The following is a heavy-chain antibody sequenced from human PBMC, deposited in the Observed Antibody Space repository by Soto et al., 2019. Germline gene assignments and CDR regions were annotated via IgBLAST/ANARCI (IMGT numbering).Heavy chain of an antibody. CDR3: ARGPSGDKVAY. V-gene: IGHV4-30-4*01. CDR1: GDSISNVNYC. J-gene: IGHJ4*02. Sequence: QVQLQESGPGLVKPSQTLSLTCTVSGDSISNVNYCWSWIRQAPDKGLEWIGHICDGGNTYNNPSPAGRVTISVDTPKNQLSLQLRSVSAADTAVYYCARGPSGDKVAYWGQGTLVTVSS. CDR2: ICDGGNT. D-gene: IGHD7-27*01.